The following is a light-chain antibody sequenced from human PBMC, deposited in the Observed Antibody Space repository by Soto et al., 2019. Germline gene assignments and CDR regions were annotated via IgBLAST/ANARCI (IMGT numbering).Light chain of an antibody. CDR2: GAS. CDR1: QSVSGN. CDR3: QQYNDWTPVT. J-gene: IGKJ4*01. V-gene: IGKV3-15*01. Sequence: EIVMTQSPATLSVSPGERATLSCRASQSVSGNLAWYQQKPGQAPRLLIYGASTRATGIPAMFSGSGSGTEFTLTISSLQSEDFEVYYCQQYNDWTPVTFGGGTKVEIK.